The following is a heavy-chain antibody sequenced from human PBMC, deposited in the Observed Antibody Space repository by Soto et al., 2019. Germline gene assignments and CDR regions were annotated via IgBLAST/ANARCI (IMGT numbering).Heavy chain of an antibody. CDR3: ARGSATKVRGDLRHPGDY. J-gene: IGHJ4*02. V-gene: IGHV1-46*01. Sequence: ASVKVSCKASGYTFTSYYMHWVRQAPGQGLEWMGIINPSGGSTSYAQKFQGRVTMTTDTSTSTAYMELRSLRSDDTAVYYCARGSATKVRGDLRHPGDYWGQGTLVTVSS. D-gene: IGHD3-10*01. CDR1: GYTFTSYY. CDR2: INPSGGST.